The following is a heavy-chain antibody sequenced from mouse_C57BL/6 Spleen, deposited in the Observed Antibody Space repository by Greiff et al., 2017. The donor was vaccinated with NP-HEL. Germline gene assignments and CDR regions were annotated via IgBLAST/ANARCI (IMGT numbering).Heavy chain of an antibody. J-gene: IGHJ2*01. CDR2: IDPNSGGT. V-gene: IGHV1-72*01. CDR3: AREGSGNYGFDY. Sequence: QVQLQQPGAELVKPGASVTLSCKASGYTFTSYWMHWVKQRPGRGLEWIGRIDPNSGGTKYNEKFKSKATLTVDKPSSTTYMQISSLTSEDSAVYYCAREGSGNYGFDYWGQGTTLTVSS. D-gene: IGHD2-1*01. CDR1: GYTFTSYW.